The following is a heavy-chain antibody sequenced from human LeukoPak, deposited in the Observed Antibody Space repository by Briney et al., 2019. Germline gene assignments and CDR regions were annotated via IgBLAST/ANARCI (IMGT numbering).Heavy chain of an antibody. Sequence: GGSLRLSCAASGFTFSSFTMNWVRQAPGKGLEWVSFIISSSNSIYYADSVKGRFTISRDNAKNSLYLQMNSLRAEDTAVYYCARDGKRWEPGFWGQGTLVTVSS. J-gene: IGHJ4*02. CDR2: IISSSNSI. CDR1: GFTFSSFT. V-gene: IGHV3-21*01. CDR3: ARDGKRWEPGF. D-gene: IGHD1-26*01.